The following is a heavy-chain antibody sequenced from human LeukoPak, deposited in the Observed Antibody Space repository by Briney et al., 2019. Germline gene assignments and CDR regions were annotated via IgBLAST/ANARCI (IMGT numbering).Heavy chain of an antibody. V-gene: IGHV1-69*04. D-gene: IGHD5-18*01. CDR2: IIPILGIA. CDR3: ARVLGYSYGPFDY. CDR1: GGTFSSHA. Sequence: SVTVSCKASGGTFSSHAISWVRQAPGQGLEWMGRIIPILGIANYAQKFQGRVTITADKSTSTAYMELSSLRSEDTAVYYCARVLGYSYGPFDYWGQGTLVTVSS. J-gene: IGHJ4*02.